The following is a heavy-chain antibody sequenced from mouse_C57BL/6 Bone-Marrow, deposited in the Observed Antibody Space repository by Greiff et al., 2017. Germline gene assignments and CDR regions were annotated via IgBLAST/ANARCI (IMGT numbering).Heavy chain of an antibody. Sequence: EVKVVESEGGLVQPGSSMKLSCTASGFTFSDYYMAWVRQVPEKGLEWVANINYDGSSTYYLDSLKSRFIISRDNAKNILYLQMSSLKSEDTATYYCARAAHFDYWGQGTTLTVSS. CDR1: GFTFSDYY. D-gene: IGHD3-1*01. CDR2: INYDGSST. J-gene: IGHJ2*01. CDR3: ARAAHFDY. V-gene: IGHV5-16*01.